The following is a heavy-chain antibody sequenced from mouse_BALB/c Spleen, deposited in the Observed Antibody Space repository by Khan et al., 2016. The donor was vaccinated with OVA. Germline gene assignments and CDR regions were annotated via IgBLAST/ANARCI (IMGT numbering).Heavy chain of an antibody. D-gene: IGHD1-1*01. V-gene: IGHV1S135*01. J-gene: IGHJ3*01. Sequence: VQLQQSGPELMKPGASVKISCKASGYSFSTYYIHWVTRSHGKTLEWIGYIDPFNGGSTYNQKFQGKATLTVDKSSSPAYMNLTSLTSEDSAVYYCARHGSTSWFAYWGQGTLVTVSA. CDR2: IDPFNGGS. CDR3: ARHGSTSWFAY. CDR1: GYSFSTYY.